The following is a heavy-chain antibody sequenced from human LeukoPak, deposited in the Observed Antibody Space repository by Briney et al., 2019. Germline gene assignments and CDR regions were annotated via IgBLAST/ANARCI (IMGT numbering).Heavy chain of an antibody. CDR1: GFTFSTYW. Sequence: GGSLRLSCTASGFTFSTYWMGWVRQTPGKGLEWVANIKQDGVEKYYVDSVKGRFTISRDNAKNSLYLQMNSLRAEDTAVYYCARDPIDYGDYGHFGNDYWGQGTLVTVSS. D-gene: IGHD4-17*01. CDR2: IKQDGVEK. J-gene: IGHJ4*02. CDR3: ARDPIDYGDYGHFGNDY. V-gene: IGHV3-7*01.